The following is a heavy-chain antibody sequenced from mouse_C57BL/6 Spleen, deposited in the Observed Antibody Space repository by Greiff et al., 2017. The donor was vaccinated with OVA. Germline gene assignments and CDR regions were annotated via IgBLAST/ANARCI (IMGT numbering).Heavy chain of an antibody. CDR2: INPSNGGT. J-gene: IGHJ2*01. D-gene: IGHD1-1*02. V-gene: IGHV1-53*01. CDR3: SREGNYGPFDY. CDR1: GYTFTSYW. Sequence: QVQLQQPGTELVQPGASVKLSCKASGYTFTSYWMHWVKQRPGQGLEWIGNINPSNGGTNYNEKIKSKATLTVDKYSITTYMQLSSLTAKDSAVYFCSREGNYGPFDYWGQGTTLTVSS.